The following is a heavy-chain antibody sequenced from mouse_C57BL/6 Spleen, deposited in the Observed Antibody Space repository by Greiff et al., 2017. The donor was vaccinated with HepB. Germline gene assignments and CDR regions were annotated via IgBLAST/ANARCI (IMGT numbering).Heavy chain of an antibody. D-gene: IGHD1-1*01. CDR2: INPNNGGT. CDR1: GYTFTDYN. V-gene: IGHV1-22*01. J-gene: IGHJ1*03. Sequence: EVQLQQSGPELVKPGASVKMSCKASGYTFTDYNMHWVKQSHGKSLEWIGYINPNNGGTSYNQKFKGKATLTVNKSSSTTYMELSSLTSEDSAVYYCASDYYGSSYYWYFDVWGTGTTVTVSS. CDR3: ASDYYGSSYYWYFDV.